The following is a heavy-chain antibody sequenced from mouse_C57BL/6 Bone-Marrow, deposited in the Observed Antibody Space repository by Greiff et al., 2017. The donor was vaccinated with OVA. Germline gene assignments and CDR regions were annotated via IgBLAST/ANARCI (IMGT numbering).Heavy chain of an antibody. Sequence: QVQLQQPGAELVKPGASVKLSCKASGYTFTSYWMQWVKQRPGQGLEWIGEIDPSDSYTNYNQKFKGKATLTVDTSSSTAYMQLISLTSEDSAVYYCARYDYYGSSYWYFDVWGTGTTVTVSS. D-gene: IGHD1-1*01. J-gene: IGHJ1*03. CDR3: ARYDYYGSSYWYFDV. V-gene: IGHV1-50*01. CDR1: GYTFTSYW. CDR2: IDPSDSYT.